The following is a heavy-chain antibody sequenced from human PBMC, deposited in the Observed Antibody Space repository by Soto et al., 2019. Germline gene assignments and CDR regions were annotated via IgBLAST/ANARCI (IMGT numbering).Heavy chain of an antibody. CDR2: ISSTSNTI. Sequence: PGGSLRLSCAASGFTISDYSMNWVRQAPGKGLEWVSYISSTSNTIYYADSVKGRFTISRENAKNSLYLQMNSLRDEDTAVYYCVIEGYSSKWYAPDSFDYWGQGTLVTVSS. D-gene: IGHD6-13*01. CDR1: GFTISDYS. V-gene: IGHV3-48*02. J-gene: IGHJ4*02. CDR3: VIEGYSSKWYAPDSFDY.